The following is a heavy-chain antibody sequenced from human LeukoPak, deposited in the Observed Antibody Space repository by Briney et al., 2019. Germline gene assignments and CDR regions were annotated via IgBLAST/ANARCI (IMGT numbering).Heavy chain of an antibody. V-gene: IGHV3-23*01. Sequence: GGSLRLSCAASGFTFNNYWMSWVRQAPGQGLEWVSTITAAGNVPWYSDSVRGWFTISRDNSENTVYLQMNGLRVEDTARYYCARDRDYPRDQFDYWGQGTVVSVSS. CDR1: GFTFNNYW. D-gene: IGHD4-17*01. J-gene: IGHJ4*02. CDR2: ITAAGNVP. CDR3: ARDRDYPRDQFDY.